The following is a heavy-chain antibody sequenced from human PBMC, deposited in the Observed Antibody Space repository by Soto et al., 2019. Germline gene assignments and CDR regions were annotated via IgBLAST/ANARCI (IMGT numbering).Heavy chain of an antibody. J-gene: IGHJ3*02. Sequence: PLETLPLTCTVSGDSSSNYYWSWIRQPPGKGLEWIGYIYYSGSTNYNPSLKSRVTISVDTSKNQFSLKLSSVTAADTAVYYCARHLWVGSSWYLGAFDIWGQGTMVTVSS. CDR1: GDSSSNYY. D-gene: IGHD6-13*01. CDR2: IYYSGST. CDR3: ARHLWVGSSWYLGAFDI. V-gene: IGHV4-59*08.